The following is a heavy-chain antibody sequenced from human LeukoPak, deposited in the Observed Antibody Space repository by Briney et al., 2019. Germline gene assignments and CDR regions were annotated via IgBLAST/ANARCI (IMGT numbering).Heavy chain of an antibody. Sequence: ASVKVSCKASGYTFTSYGISWVRQAPGQGLEWMGWINPNSGGTNYAQKFQGRVTMTRDTSISTAYMELSRLRSDDTAVYYCARGGAMVRGVITYYYYMDVWGKGTTVTVSS. CDR2: INPNSGGT. J-gene: IGHJ6*03. CDR1: GYTFTSYG. CDR3: ARGGAMVRGVITYYYYMDV. D-gene: IGHD3-10*01. V-gene: IGHV1-2*02.